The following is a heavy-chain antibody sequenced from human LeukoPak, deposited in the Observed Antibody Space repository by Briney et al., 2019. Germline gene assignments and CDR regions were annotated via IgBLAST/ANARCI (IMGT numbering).Heavy chain of an antibody. J-gene: IGHJ5*02. CDR3: ATSGGSGNGAYNWFDP. Sequence: SETLSLTCTVSGASISDYYWSWIRQPPGKGLEWIGNIYASGTTNYNPSLRSRVTISVDTSKNQFSLKLSSVTAADTAVYYCATSGGSGNGAYNWFDPWGQGTLVTVSS. V-gene: IGHV4-59*12. CDR1: GASISDYY. D-gene: IGHD3-10*01. CDR2: IYASGTT.